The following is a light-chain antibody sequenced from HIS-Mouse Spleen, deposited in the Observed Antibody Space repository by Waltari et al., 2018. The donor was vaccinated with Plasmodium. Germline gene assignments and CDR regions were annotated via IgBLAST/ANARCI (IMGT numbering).Light chain of an antibody. Sequence: IQMTQSPSTLSASTGDRVTITCRASQGISSYLAWYQQKPGNAPKLLIYAASTLQSGVPSRFSGSGSGTDFTLTISCLQSEDFATYYCQQYYSYPYTFGQGTKLEIK. CDR1: QGISSY. CDR3: QQYYSYPYT. J-gene: IGKJ2*01. CDR2: AAS. V-gene: IGKV1-8*01.